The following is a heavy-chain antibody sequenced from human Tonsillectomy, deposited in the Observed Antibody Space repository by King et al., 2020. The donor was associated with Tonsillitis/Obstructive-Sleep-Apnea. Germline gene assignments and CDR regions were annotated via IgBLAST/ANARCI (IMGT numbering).Heavy chain of an antibody. Sequence: VQLVQSGAEVKKPGESLKISCKGSGYSFTSYWSAWVRQIPGKGLEWMGIIYPGDSHTRYSPSFQGQVSMSAYKHISTAYLQWSSLKSSDTAMYYCARRGIYCSSTSCPDAFAIWGQGTMVTVSS. CDR2: IYPGDSHT. CDR3: ARRGIYCSSTSCPDAFAI. CDR1: GYSFTSYW. J-gene: IGHJ3*02. V-gene: IGHV5-51*01. D-gene: IGHD2-2*01.